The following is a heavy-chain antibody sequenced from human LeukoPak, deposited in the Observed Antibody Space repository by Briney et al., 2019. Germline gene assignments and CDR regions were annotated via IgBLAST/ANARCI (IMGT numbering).Heavy chain of an antibody. J-gene: IGHJ4*02. CDR3: ASSYSSSDFDY. Sequence: NPSETLSLTCTVSGGSIRSNNYYWGWIRQPPGKGLEWIGSIYYGGSTDYNPSLKSRVIISVDTSKNQFSLKLSSVTAADTAVYYCASSYSSSDFDYWGQGTLVTVSS. V-gene: IGHV4-39*07. D-gene: IGHD6-6*01. CDR2: IYYGGST. CDR1: GGSIRSNNYY.